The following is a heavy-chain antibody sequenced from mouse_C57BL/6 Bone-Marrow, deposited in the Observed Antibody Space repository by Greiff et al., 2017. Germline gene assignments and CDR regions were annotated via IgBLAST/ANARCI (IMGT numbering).Heavy chain of an antibody. CDR1: GFTFSDYG. D-gene: IGHD2-12*01. CDR2: ISNLAYSI. CDR3: ARRGAYYSLYYAMDY. V-gene: IGHV5-15*01. J-gene: IGHJ4*01. Sequence: EVQLVESGGGLVQPGGSLKLSCAASGFTFSDYGMAWVRQAPRKGPEWVAFISNLAYSIYYADTVTGRFTISRENAKNTLYLEMSSLRSEDTAMYYCARRGAYYSLYYAMDYWGQGTSVTVSS.